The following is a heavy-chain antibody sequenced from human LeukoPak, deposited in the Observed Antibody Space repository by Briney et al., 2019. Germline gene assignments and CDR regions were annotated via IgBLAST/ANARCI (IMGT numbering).Heavy chain of an antibody. Sequence: GGSLRLSCAASGFTFSSYWMSWVRQAPGKGLEWVANIKQDGSEKYYVDSVKGRFTISRDNSKNTLYLQMNSLRAEDTAVYYCATVEVYGVDSEYFQHWGQGTLVTVSS. D-gene: IGHD4-17*01. CDR2: IKQDGSEK. CDR1: GFTFSSYW. V-gene: IGHV3-7*03. J-gene: IGHJ1*01. CDR3: ATVEVYGVDSEYFQH.